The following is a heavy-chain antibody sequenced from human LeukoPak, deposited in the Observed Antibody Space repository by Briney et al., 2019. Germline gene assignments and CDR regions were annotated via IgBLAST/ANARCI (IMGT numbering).Heavy chain of an antibody. D-gene: IGHD2-2*03. Sequence: SVKVSXKASGGTFSSYTISWVRQAPGQGLEWMGRIIPILGIANYAQKFQGRVTITADKSTSTAYMELSSLRSEDTAVYYCARAARPGYCSSTSCYFPFDPWGQGTLVTVSS. V-gene: IGHV1-69*02. CDR2: IIPILGIA. CDR3: ARAARPGYCSSTSCYFPFDP. J-gene: IGHJ5*02. CDR1: GGTFSSYT.